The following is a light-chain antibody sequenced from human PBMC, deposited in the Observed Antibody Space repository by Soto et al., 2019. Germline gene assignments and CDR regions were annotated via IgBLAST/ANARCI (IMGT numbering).Light chain of an antibody. V-gene: IGLV2-11*01. CDR2: DVS. CDR1: SSDVGSYKD. J-gene: IGLJ1*01. CDR3: CAYADTFYV. Sequence: QSALTQPRSVSGSPGQSVTISCTGTSSDVGSYKDVSWYQHHPGKVPKLMIYDVSERPSGVPDRFSGSKSGNTASLTISGLQAEDEAIYYCCAYADTFYVFCTGTKVTVL.